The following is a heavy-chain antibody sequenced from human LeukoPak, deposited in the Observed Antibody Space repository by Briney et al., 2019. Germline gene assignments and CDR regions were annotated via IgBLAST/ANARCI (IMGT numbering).Heavy chain of an antibody. D-gene: IGHD6-13*01. CDR2: IRSKADGGTT. CDR1: GLTFSNAW. Sequence: GGSLRLSCAASGLTFSNAWMSWVRQVPGKGLEWVGRIRSKADGGTTDYAAPVKGRFTISRDDSKNTLYLQMNSLKTEDTAVYYCTTAAPSSSSWYLRSPAEYFQHWGQGTLVTVSS. V-gene: IGHV3-15*01. J-gene: IGHJ1*01. CDR3: TTAAPSSSSWYLRSPAEYFQH.